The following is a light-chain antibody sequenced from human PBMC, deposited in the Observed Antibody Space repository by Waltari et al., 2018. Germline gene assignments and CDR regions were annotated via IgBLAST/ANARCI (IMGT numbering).Light chain of an antibody. Sequence: EIVLTQSPGTLSLSPGERATLSCRASQSVSSSYLAWYQQKPCQAPRLLSYGASSRATGIPDRFSGSGSGTDFTLTISRLEPEEFAVYYCQQYGSSPYTFGQGTKLEIK. CDR3: QQYGSSPYT. V-gene: IGKV3-20*01. CDR1: QSVSSSY. CDR2: GAS. J-gene: IGKJ2*01.